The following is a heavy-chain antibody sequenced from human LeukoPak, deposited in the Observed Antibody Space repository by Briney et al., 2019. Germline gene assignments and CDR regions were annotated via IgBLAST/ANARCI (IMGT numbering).Heavy chain of an antibody. Sequence: PSETLSLTCAVYGGSFSGYYWSWIRQPPGKGLEWIGEINHSGSTNYNPSLKSRVTISVDTSKNQFSLKLSSVTAADTAVYYCARRLSITGTRGDFDYWGQGTLVTVSS. CDR2: INHSGST. D-gene: IGHD1-7*01. V-gene: IGHV4-34*01. CDR1: GGSFSGYY. J-gene: IGHJ4*02. CDR3: ARRLSITGTRGDFDY.